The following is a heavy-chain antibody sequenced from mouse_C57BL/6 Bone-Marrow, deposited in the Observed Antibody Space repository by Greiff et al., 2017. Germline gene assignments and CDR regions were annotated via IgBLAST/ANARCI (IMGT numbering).Heavy chain of an antibody. Sequence: VQLQQSGPVLVKPGASVKMSCKASGYTFTDYYMNWVKQSHGKSLEWIGVINPYNGGTSYNQKFKGKATLTVDKSSSTAYMELNSLTSEDSAVYYCARSLYSLGYWGQGTTLTVSS. J-gene: IGHJ2*01. CDR2: INPYNGGT. V-gene: IGHV1-19*01. D-gene: IGHD1-1*01. CDR3: ARSLYSLGY. CDR1: GYTFTDYY.